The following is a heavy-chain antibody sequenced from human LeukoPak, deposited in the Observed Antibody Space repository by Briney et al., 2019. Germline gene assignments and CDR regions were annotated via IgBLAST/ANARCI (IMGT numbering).Heavy chain of an antibody. CDR2: ISSSSTTI. V-gene: IGHV3-48*01. CDR1: GFTFSSYA. CDR3: ARNLCSSTRCYPGAVDY. D-gene: IGHD2-2*01. J-gene: IGHJ4*02. Sequence: GGSLRLSCAASGFTFSSYAMSWVRQAPGKGLEWVSYISSSSTTIYFADSVKGRFTISRDNAKNSLYLQMNSLRAEDTAVYYCARNLCSSTRCYPGAVDYWGQGTLVTVSS.